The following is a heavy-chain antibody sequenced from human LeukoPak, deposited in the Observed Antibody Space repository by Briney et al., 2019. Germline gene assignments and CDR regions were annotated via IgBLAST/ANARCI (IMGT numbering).Heavy chain of an antibody. D-gene: IGHD2/OR15-2a*01. CDR2: IWYDGSNK. CDR3: AVEYNSSPYAFDI. V-gene: IGHV3-33*01. CDR1: GFTFSSYG. J-gene: IGHJ3*02. Sequence: TGGSLRLSCAASGFTFSSYGMHWVRQAPGKGLEWVAVIWYDGSNKYYADSVKGRFTISRDNSKNTLYLQMNSLRVEDTAVYYCAVEYNSSPYAFDIWGQGTKVTVSS.